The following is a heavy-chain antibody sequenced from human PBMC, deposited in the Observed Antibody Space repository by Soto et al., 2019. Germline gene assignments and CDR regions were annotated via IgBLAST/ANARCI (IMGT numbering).Heavy chain of an antibody. Sequence: EVQLVESGGGLVQPGGSLRLSCAASGFTFSSYWMHWVRQAPGKGLVWVSRINSDGSTTNYADSVNGRFTISRDNAKNTLYPLMNSLRAEDTAVYYCAKDLGRNNWGGWGQGTLVTVSS. D-gene: IGHD1-1*01. CDR1: GFTFSSYW. J-gene: IGHJ4*02. CDR2: INSDGSTT. V-gene: IGHV3-74*01. CDR3: AKDLGRNNWGG.